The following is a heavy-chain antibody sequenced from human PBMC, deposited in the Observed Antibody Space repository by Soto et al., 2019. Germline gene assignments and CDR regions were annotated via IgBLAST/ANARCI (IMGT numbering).Heavy chain of an antibody. J-gene: IGHJ4*02. D-gene: IGHD5-18*01. CDR3: VRQPEYSYGLREFDF. CDR2: FYPGDSNV. CDR1: GYDFTRYW. Sequence: PGESLKISCKATGYDFTRYWIGWVRQMPGKGLECVGLFYPGDSNVKYSPSFQGQVALSADNLITTAYLQWRSLQASDTAIYYCVRQPEYSYGLREFDFWGQGTPVTVSS. V-gene: IGHV5-51*01.